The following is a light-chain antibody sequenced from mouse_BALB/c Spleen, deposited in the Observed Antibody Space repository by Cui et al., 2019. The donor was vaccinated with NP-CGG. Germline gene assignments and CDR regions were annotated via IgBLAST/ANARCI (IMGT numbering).Light chain of an antibody. CDR3: ALWYSNHWV. V-gene: IGLV1*01. CDR2: GTN. Sequence: QAVVTQESALTKSPGETVPLTCRSSTGAVTTTNYANWVQEKPDHLFTGLIGGTNNRAPGVPARFSGSLIGDKAALTITGARTEDETIYFCALWYSNHWVFGGGTKLTVL. J-gene: IGLJ1*01. CDR1: TGAVTTTNY.